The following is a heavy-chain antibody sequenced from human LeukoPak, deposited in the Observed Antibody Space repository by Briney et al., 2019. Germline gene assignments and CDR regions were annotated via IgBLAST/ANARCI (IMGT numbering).Heavy chain of an antibody. CDR2: INHSGST. D-gene: IGHD2-2*01. J-gene: IGHJ4*02. V-gene: IGHV4-34*01. CDR1: GGSFSGYY. CDR3: ASLTYCSSTSCYPPRDY. Sequence: SETLSLTCAVYGGSFSGYYWSWIRQPPGKGLEWIGEINHSGSTNYNPSLKSRVTISVDTSMNQFSLKLSSVTAADTAVYYCASLTYCSSTSCYPPRDYWGQGTLVTVSS.